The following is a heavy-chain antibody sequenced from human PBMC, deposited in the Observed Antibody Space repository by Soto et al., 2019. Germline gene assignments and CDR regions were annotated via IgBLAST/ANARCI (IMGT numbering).Heavy chain of an antibody. V-gene: IGHV1-46*01. CDR3: ARVRGYTTTHYLDY. D-gene: IGHD2-2*02. CDR1: GYTFTNYY. Sequence: ASVKVSCKASGYTFTNYYMYWVRQAPGQGLEWMGIINPSAGSSSYAQRFQGRVTMTWDTSTATVYMELSSLRSEDTAVYYCARVRGYTTTHYLDYWGQGTLDTVST. CDR2: INPSAGSS. J-gene: IGHJ4*02.